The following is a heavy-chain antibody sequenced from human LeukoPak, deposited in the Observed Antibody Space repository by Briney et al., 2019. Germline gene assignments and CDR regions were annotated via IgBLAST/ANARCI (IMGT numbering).Heavy chain of an antibody. CDR2: FDPEDGET. J-gene: IGHJ4*02. D-gene: IGHD1-26*01. V-gene: IGHV1-24*01. CDR3: ATRGVGAQTSLFDY. Sequence: ASVKVSCKVSGYTLTELSMHWVRQAPGKGLEWMGGFDPEDGETIYAQKFQGRVTMAEDTSTDTAYMELSSLRSEDTAVYYCATRGVGAQTSLFDYWGQGTLVTVSS. CDR1: GYTLTELS.